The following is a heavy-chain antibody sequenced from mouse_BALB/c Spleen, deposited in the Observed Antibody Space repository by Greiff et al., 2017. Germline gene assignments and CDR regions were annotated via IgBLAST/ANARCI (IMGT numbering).Heavy chain of an antibody. CDR2: ISSGGGST. J-gene: IGHJ1*01. CDR3: ARHSYTDV. V-gene: IGHV5-12-1*01. D-gene: IGHD1-1*01. Sequence: EVQVVESGGGLVKPGGSLKLSCAASGFAFSSYDMSWVRQTPEKRLEWVAYISSGGGSTYYPDTVKGRFTISRDNAKNTLYLQMSSLKSEDTAMYYCARHSYTDVWGAGTTVTVSS. CDR1: GFAFSSYD.